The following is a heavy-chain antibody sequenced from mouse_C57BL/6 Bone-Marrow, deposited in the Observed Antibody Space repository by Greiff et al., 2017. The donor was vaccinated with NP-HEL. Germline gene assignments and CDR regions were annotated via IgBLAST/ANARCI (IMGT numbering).Heavy chain of an antibody. CDR3: AREPFTVHV. CDR2: IYPGSGSP. V-gene: IGHV1-55*01. Sequence: VQLQQPGAELVKPGASVKMSCKASGYTFTSYWITWVKQRPGQGLEWIGDIYPGSGSPNYNEKFKSKATLTVDTSSRTAYMQRSSLTSEDSAVYYCAREPFTVHVWGTGTTVTVSS. D-gene: IGHD1-1*01. CDR1: GYTFTSYW. J-gene: IGHJ1*03.